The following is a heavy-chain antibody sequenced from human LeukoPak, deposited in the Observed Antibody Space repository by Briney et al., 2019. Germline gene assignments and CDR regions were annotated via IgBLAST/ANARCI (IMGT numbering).Heavy chain of an antibody. V-gene: IGHV3-30-3*01. D-gene: IGHD4-17*01. CDR3: ARGHYAEIDY. Sequence: GGSLRLSCAASGFTFSSYAMHWVRQAPGKGLEWGAVISYDGSNKYYADSVKGRFTISRDNSKNTLYLQMNILRAEDTAVYYCARGHYAEIDYWGQGTLVSVSS. J-gene: IGHJ4*02. CDR1: GFTFSSYA. CDR2: ISYDGSNK.